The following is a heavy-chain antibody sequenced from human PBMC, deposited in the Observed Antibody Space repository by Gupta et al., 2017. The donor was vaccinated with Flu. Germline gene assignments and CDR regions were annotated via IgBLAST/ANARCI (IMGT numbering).Heavy chain of an antibody. V-gene: IGHV6-1*01. CDR2: TYYRSKWYN. J-gene: IGHJ4*02. D-gene: IGHD6-6*01. CDR3: ARTGNGEQLAHFDY. Sequence: SPSRGLEWLGRTYYRSKWYNDYAVSVKSRITINPDTSKNQFSLQLNSVTPEDTAVYYCARTGNGEQLAHFDYWGQGTLVTVSS.